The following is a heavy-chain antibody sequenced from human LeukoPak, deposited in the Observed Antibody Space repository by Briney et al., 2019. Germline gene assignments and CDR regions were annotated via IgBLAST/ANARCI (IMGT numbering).Heavy chain of an antibody. CDR3: ARDRYYYDSSGQSNCFDP. CDR2: IYTSGST. J-gene: IGHJ5*02. V-gene: IGHV4-4*07. CDR1: GGSISSYY. Sequence: SETLSLTCTVSGGSISSYYWSWVRQPAGKGLEWIGRIYTSGSTKYNPSLKSRVTMSVDTSKNQSSLKLSSVTAADTAVYYCARDRYYYDSSGQSNCFDPWGQGTLVTVSS. D-gene: IGHD3-22*01.